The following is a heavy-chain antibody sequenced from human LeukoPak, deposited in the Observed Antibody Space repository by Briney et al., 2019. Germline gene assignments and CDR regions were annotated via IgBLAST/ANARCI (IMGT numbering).Heavy chain of an antibody. CDR2: INSDGRST. D-gene: IGHD3-3*01. J-gene: IGHJ4*02. CDR1: GFTFSSYW. V-gene: IGHV3-74*01. Sequence: PGGSLRLSCAASGFTFSSYWTHWVRQAPGKGLVWLSRINSDGRSTSYADSVKGRFTISRDNAKNTLYLQMNSLRADDTAVYYCATSRTFDYWGQGTLVTVSS. CDR3: ATSRTFDY.